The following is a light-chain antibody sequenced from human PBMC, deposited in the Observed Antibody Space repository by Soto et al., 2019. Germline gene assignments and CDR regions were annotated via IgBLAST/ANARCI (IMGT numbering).Light chain of an antibody. J-gene: IGKJ1*01. CDR3: LQNHNYPRT. CDR2: GAS. Sequence: AIQMTQSPSSLSASVGDRVTITCRASQDIGDDLGWYQHKPGKAPKLLIHGASSLQSGVPSRFSGSGSGTDFTLTISSLEPDDSATYYCLQNHNYPRTFGQGTKVDIK. V-gene: IGKV1-6*01. CDR1: QDIGDD.